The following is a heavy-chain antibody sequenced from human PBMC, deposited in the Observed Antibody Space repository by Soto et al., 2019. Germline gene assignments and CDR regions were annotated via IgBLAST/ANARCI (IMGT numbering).Heavy chain of an antibody. V-gene: IGHV3-53*02. Sequence: EVQLVETGGDLIQPGWSLRLSCAASGFTVSSDSMTWVRQAPGKGLEWISIIYSDNNTDYADSVKGRFYISRDTAKNILYLQMNSLRAEDTAEYYCARHYSAMGVWGQGTTVTVSS. CDR3: ARHYSAMGV. CDR2: IYSDNNT. J-gene: IGHJ6*02. CDR1: GFTVSSDS.